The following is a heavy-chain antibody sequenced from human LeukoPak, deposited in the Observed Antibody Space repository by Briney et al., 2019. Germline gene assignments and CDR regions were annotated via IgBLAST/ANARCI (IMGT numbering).Heavy chain of an antibody. CDR3: ARDAAADAFDI. J-gene: IGHJ3*02. CDR1: GGSISSYY. CDR2: IYYSGST. V-gene: IGHV4-59*01. Sequence: SETLSLTCTVSGGSISSYYWSWIRQPPGKGLEWIGYIYYSGSTNYNPSLKSRVTIAVDTSKNQFSLKLSSVTAADTAVYYCARDAAADAFDIWGQGTMVTVSS. D-gene: IGHD6-13*01.